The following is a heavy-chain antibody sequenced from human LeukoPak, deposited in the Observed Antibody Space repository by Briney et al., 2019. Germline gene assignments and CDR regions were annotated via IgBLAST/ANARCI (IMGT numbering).Heavy chain of an antibody. J-gene: IGHJ4*02. V-gene: IGHV4-39*01. CDR1: GGSIIRTDYY. CDR2: IYHSGST. Sequence: PSESLSLTCTVSGGSIIRTDYYWGWIRQPPGKGLEWIGSIYHSGSTYYNPSLESRVSVSVDTSKSQFSLRLSSVTAADTAVYYCATSYGSNFHWGQGTLVTVSS. D-gene: IGHD6-19*01. CDR3: ATSYGSNFH.